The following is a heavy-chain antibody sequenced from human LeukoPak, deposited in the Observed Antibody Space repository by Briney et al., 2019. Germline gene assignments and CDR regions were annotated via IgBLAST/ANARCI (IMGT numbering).Heavy chain of an antibody. V-gene: IGHV3-23*01. CDR1: GFTFSSYA. CDR3: AKDQGSSGSGISF. Sequence: PGGSLRLSCAASGFTFSSYAMSWVRQAPGKGLDWVSFISAGGGSTFYADSVKGRFTISRDNSKNTLYLQMNSRRAEDTAVYYCAKDQGSSGSGISFWGQGTLVTVSS. D-gene: IGHD3-10*01. J-gene: IGHJ4*02. CDR2: ISAGGGST.